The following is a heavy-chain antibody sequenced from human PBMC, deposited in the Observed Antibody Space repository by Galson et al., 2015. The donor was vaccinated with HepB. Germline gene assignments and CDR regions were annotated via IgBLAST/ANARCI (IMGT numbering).Heavy chain of an antibody. CDR1: GYTFTGYY. J-gene: IGHJ4*02. D-gene: IGHD6-13*01. V-gene: IGHV1-2*06. Sequence: SGYTFTGYYMHWVRQAPGQGLEWMGRINPNSGGTNYAQKFQGRVTMTRDTSISTAYMELSRLRSGDTAVYYCARGGRIASTSGVYWGQGTLVTVSS. CDR2: INPNSGGT. CDR3: ARGGRIASTSGVY.